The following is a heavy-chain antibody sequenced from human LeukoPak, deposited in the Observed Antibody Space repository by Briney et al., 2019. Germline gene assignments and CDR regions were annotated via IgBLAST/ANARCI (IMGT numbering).Heavy chain of an antibody. CDR1: GGSISSYY. CDR3: ARDPTIVGASVGYYYYGMDV. D-gene: IGHD1-26*01. CDR2: IYYGGST. Sequence: SETLSLTCTVSGGSISSYYWSWIRQPPGKGLEWIGYIYYGGSTNYNPSLKSRVTISVDTSKNQFSLKLSSVTAADTAVYYCARDPTIVGASVGYYYYGMDVWGQGTTVTVSS. J-gene: IGHJ6*02. V-gene: IGHV4-59*01.